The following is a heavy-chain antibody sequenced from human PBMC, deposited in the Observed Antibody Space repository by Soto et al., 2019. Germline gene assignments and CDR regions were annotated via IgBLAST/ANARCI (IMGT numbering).Heavy chain of an antibody. CDR3: AKRGMDRDILTGYFSRGTMGYFDY. Sequence: GGSLRLSCAASGFTFSSYGMHWVRQAPGKGLEWVAVISFDGTNKYYADSVKGRFTISRENSKNTLYLQMNSLRAEDTAVYYCAKRGMDRDILTGYFSRGTMGYFDYWGQGTLVTVSS. J-gene: IGHJ4*02. D-gene: IGHD3-9*01. V-gene: IGHV3-30*18. CDR1: GFTFSSYG. CDR2: ISFDGTNK.